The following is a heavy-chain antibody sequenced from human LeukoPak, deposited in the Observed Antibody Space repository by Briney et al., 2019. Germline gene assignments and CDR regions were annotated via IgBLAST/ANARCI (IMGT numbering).Heavy chain of an antibody. CDR3: ARGRWVDIVTRGFDY. V-gene: IGHV3-64*02. CDR2: ISSNGQST. Sequence: GGSLRLSCAASGLTFSTYAMHWVGQAPGKEREDVSAISSNGQSTYYADSVKGRFTISRDNSENTVYLQMGSLRAEDMAVYYCARGRWVDIVTRGFDYWGQGSLVTVSS. J-gene: IGHJ4*02. D-gene: IGHD3-9*01. CDR1: GLTFSTYA.